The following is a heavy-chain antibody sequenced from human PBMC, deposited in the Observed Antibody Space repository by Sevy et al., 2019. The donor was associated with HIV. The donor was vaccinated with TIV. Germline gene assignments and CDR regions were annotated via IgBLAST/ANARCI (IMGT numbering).Heavy chain of an antibody. CDR2: ISSSSSYI. CDR1: GFTFSSYS. J-gene: IGHJ4*02. V-gene: IGHV3-21*01. Sequence: GGSLRLSCAASGFTFSSYSMNWVRQAPGKGLEWVSSISSSSSYIYYADSVKGRFTISRDNAKNSLYLQMNSLRAEDTAVYYCTRSHPYYDILTGYSGPQYDERDFDYWGQGTLVTVSS. D-gene: IGHD3-9*01. CDR3: TRSHPYYDILTGYSGPQYDERDFDY.